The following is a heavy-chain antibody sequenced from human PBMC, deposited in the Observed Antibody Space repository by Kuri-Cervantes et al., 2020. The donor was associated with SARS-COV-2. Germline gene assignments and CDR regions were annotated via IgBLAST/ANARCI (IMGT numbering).Heavy chain of an antibody. D-gene: IGHD3-10*01. J-gene: IGHJ5*02. CDR3: ATAPGLPSGSINWFDP. CDR1: GGSISSHY. V-gene: IGHV4-59*08. CDR2: IYYSGST. Sequence: GSLRLSCTVSGGSISSHYWSWIRQPPGKGLEWIGYIYYSGSTNYNPSLKSRVTISLDMSKSQFSLKLSSVTAADTAVYYCATAPGLPSGSINWFDPWGQGTLVTVSS.